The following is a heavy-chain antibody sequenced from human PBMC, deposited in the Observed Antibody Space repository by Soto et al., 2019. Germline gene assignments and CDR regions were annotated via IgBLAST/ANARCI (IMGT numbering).Heavy chain of an antibody. CDR2: IYYSGST. D-gene: IGHD5-18*01. V-gene: IGHV4-61*01. Sequence: QVQLQESGPGLVKPSETLSLTCTVSGDSVSSGSYYWSWIRQPPGKGLECIGYIYYSGSTNYNPSLKSRGSISVDTSKNQFSLKLSSVTAVDTAVYYCARGGGGTASFDSWGQGTLVTVSS. CDR3: ARGGGGTASFDS. J-gene: IGHJ4*02. CDR1: GDSVSSGSYY.